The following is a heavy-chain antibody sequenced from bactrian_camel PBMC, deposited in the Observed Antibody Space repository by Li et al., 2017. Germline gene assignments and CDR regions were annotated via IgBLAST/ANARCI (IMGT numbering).Heavy chain of an antibody. CDR2: IYTGRGGT. Sequence: HVQLVESGGGSVQAGGSLRLSCSVSRETYINNCIGWFRQAPGKEREEVAAIYTGRGGTYYDESVKGRFTISRDDAKNTVYLQLNSLKPEDTATYYCAAIRARGYFCSLSYAFDIWGQGTQVTVS. CDR3: AAIRARGYFCSLSYAFDI. D-gene: IGHD3*01. V-gene: IGHV3S54*01. J-gene: IGHJ4*01. CDR1: RETYINNC.